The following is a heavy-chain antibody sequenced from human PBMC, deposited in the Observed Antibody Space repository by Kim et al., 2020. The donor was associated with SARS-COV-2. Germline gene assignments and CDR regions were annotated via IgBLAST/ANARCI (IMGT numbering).Heavy chain of an antibody. CDR1: GFSLSTSGVG. J-gene: IGHJ4*02. CDR2: IYWDDDK. CDR3: AHRPPVWYSSSWYYFDY. Sequence: SGPTLVNPTQTLTLTCTFSGFSLSTSGVGVGWIRQPPGKALEWLALIYWDDDKRYSPSLKSRLTITKDTSKNQVVLTMTNMDPVDTATYYCAHRPPVWYSSSWYYFDYWGQGTLVTVSS. V-gene: IGHV2-5*02. D-gene: IGHD6-13*01.